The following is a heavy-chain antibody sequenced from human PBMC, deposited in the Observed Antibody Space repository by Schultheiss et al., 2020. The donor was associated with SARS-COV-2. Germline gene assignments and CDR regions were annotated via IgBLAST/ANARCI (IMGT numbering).Heavy chain of an antibody. Sequence: SETLSLTCTVSGGSISSYYWSWIRQPPGKGLEWIGYIYYSGSTYYNPSLKSRVTISVDTSKNQFSLKLSSVTAADTAVYYCARDNTTQYYYGMDVWGQGATVTVSS. CDR1: GGSISSYY. V-gene: IGHV4-59*06. CDR3: ARDNTTQYYYGMDV. CDR2: IYYSGST. D-gene: IGHD4-17*01. J-gene: IGHJ6*02.